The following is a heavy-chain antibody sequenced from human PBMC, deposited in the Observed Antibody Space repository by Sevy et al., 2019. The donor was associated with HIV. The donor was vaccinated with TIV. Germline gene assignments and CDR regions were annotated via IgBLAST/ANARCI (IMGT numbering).Heavy chain of an antibody. CDR3: ARGGGNGWYYFDY. Sequence: ASVKVSCKASGGTFSSYGISWVRQAPGQGLEWMGGISPILGTVNYAQKFQGRVTITADESTNTAYMELSSLRSEDTAVYYCARGGGNGWYYFDYWGQETLVTVSS. J-gene: IGHJ4*02. D-gene: IGHD6-19*01. CDR2: ISPILGTV. CDR1: GGTFSSYG. V-gene: IGHV1-69*13.